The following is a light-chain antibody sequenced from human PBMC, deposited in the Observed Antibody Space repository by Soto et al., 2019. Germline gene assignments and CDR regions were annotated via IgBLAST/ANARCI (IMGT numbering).Light chain of an antibody. J-gene: IGKJ4*01. Sequence: IVLTQSPATLSLSPGDRATLSCRASQSVNSYLAWYQQKPGQAPRLLIYDASNGATGIPARFSGSGSGTDFTLTISSLEPEDFAVYYCQQRSNWPTFGGGTKVDIK. CDR2: DAS. V-gene: IGKV3-11*01. CDR1: QSVNSY. CDR3: QQRSNWPT.